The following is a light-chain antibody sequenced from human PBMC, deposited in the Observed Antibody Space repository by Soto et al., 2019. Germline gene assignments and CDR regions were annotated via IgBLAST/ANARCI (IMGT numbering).Light chain of an antibody. CDR2: GNN. Sequence: QSFLTQPPSVSGAPGQRVTISCTGSSANIGAAYNVDWYQQLPGTAPKLLIYGNNNRPSGVPARFSGSKSGTSASLAIAGLQAEDEGDYFCQSYDSSLGGYVFGTGTKVTVL. CDR1: SANIGAAYN. J-gene: IGLJ1*01. CDR3: QSYDSSLGGYV. V-gene: IGLV1-40*01.